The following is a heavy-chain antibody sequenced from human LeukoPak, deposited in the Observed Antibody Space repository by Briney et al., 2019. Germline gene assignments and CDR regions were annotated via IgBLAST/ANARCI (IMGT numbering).Heavy chain of an antibody. CDR2: IYSGGST. D-gene: IGHD4-23*01. CDR3: ASPPGSYGGKDYFDY. V-gene: IGHV3-66*01. CDR1: AFTFNTYW. J-gene: IGHJ4*02. Sequence: PGGSLRLSCAASAFTFNTYWMHWVRQAPGKGLEWVSVIYSGGSTYYADSVKGRFTISRDNFKNTLYLQMNSLRAEDTAVYYCASPPGSYGGKDYFDYWGQGTLVTVSS.